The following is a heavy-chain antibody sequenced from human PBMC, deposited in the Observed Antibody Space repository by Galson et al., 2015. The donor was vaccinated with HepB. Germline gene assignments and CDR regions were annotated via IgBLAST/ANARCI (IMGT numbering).Heavy chain of an antibody. V-gene: IGHV3-15*01. CDR2: IKSKTDGGTT. CDR3: TTDQVPFGEAFDI. D-gene: IGHD3-16*01. Sequence: SLRLSCAASGFTFSNAWMSWVRQAPGKGLEWVGRIKSKTDGGTTDYAAPVKGRFTISRDDSKNTLYLQMNSLKTEDTAVYYCTTDQVPFGEAFDIWGQGTMVTVSS. J-gene: IGHJ3*02. CDR1: GFTFSNAW.